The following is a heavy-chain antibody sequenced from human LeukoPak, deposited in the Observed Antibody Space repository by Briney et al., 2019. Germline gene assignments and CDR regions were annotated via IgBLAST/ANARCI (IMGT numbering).Heavy chain of an antibody. D-gene: IGHD3-16*01. CDR3: ARDLGTYYFDY. J-gene: IGHJ4*02. CDR2: INPNSGGT. CDR1: GHTFTGYY. Sequence: GSSVKVSCKASGHTFTGYYMHWVRQAPGQGLEWMGWINPNSGGTNYAQKFQGRVTMTRDTSISTAYMELSRLRSDDTAVYYCARDLGTYYFDYWGQGTLVTVSS. V-gene: IGHV1-2*02.